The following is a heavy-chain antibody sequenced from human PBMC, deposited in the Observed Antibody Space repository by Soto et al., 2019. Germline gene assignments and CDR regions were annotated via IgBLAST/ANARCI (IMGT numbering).Heavy chain of an antibody. V-gene: IGHV3-23*01. Sequence: GGSLRLSCAASGFNFTSYAMSWVRQAPGKGLEWDSGLSGPGGSTYYVESVKGRFTISRENSKNTLYLQMNSMRAQDSAIYFCASIRSAAAGTSDYWGQVAMFTVSS. D-gene: IGHD6-13*01. CDR1: GFNFTSYA. CDR3: ASIRSAAAGTSDY. CDR2: LSGPGGST. J-gene: IGHJ4*02.